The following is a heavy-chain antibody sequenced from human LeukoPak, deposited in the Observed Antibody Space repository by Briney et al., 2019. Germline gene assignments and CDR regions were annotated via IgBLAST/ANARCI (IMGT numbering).Heavy chain of an antibody. CDR3: ARDRPYSSSPGSGFDP. D-gene: IGHD6-6*01. CDR1: GGTFSSYA. Sequence: GSSVTVSCKASGGTFSSYAISWVRQAPGQGLEWMGGIIPIFGTANYAQKFQGRVTITTDESTSTAYMELSSLRSEDTAVYYCARDRPYSSSPGSGFDPWGQGTLVTVSS. V-gene: IGHV1-69*05. J-gene: IGHJ5*02. CDR2: IIPIFGTA.